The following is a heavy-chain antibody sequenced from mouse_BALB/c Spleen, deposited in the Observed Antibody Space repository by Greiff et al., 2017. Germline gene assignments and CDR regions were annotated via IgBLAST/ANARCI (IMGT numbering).Heavy chain of an antibody. CDR3: ARSTMITTGYAMDY. CDR2: IYPGNGDT. V-gene: IGHV1-12*01. D-gene: IGHD2-4*01. J-gene: IGHJ4*01. CDR1: GYTFTSYN. Sequence: LQQSGAELVKPGASVKMSCKASGYTFTSYNMHWVKQTPGQGLEWIGAIYPGNGDTSYNQKFKGKATLTADKSSSTAYMQLSSLTSEDSAVYYCARSTMITTGYAMDYWGQGTSVTVSS.